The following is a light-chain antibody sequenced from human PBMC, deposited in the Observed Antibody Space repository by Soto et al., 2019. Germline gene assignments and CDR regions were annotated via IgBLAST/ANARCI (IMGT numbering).Light chain of an antibody. CDR3: MQSAYRPHT. CDR1: QSLVYRDGNTY. Sequence: DVVMTQSPLSLPVTLGQPASISCRSSQSLVYRDGNTYLYWFQQRPGQSPRRLIYWVSNRDSGVPDRFSGSGSGTDFTLRISRVEAEDVGVYYCMQSAYRPHTFGQGTKLEIK. J-gene: IGKJ2*01. V-gene: IGKV2-30*01. CDR2: WVS.